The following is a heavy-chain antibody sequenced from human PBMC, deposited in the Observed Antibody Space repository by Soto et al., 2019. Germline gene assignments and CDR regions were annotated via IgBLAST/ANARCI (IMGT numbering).Heavy chain of an antibody. J-gene: IGHJ4*02. D-gene: IGHD2-15*01. V-gene: IGHV3-33*01. CDR2: IWYDGSNK. CDR3: ARDSGSGWSSLGY. Sequence: QVQLVESGGGVVQPGRSLRLSCAASGFTFSSYGMHWVRQAPGKGLEWVAVIWYDGSNKYYADSVKGRFTISRDNSKNTLYLQMNSLRAEDTAVYYCARDSGSGWSSLGYWGQGTLVTVSS. CDR1: GFTFSSYG.